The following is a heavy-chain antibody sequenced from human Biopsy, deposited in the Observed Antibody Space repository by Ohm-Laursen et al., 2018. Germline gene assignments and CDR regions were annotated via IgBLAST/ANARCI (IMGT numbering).Heavy chain of an antibody. Sequence: ASSVKVSCKASGGTFINYAISWVRQAPGQGLEWMGWISPKSGDTNYAHKFQGNITMTRDTSMGTAYMEMSRLRCDDTAVYYCALQSVAQMKNFDYWGQGTLVTVSS. CDR1: GGTFINYA. J-gene: IGHJ4*02. CDR2: ISPKSGDT. V-gene: IGHV1-2*02. CDR3: ALQSVAQMKNFDY. D-gene: IGHD6-19*01.